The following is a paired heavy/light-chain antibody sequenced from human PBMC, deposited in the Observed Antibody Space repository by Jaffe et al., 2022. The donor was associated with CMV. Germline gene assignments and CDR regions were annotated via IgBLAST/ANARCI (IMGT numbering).Light chain of an antibody. CDR2: RAS. J-gene: IGKJ1*01. Sequence: DIQMTQSPSSLSASVGDRVTITCRASQGISYHLAWYQQKPGKVPNLLIDRASTLQSGVPSRFSGSGSGTDFTLTISRLQPEDVATYYCQYYGTAPRPFGQGTKVEI. CDR3: QYYGTAPRP. V-gene: IGKV1-27*01. CDR1: QGISYH.
Heavy chain of an antibody. V-gene: IGHV4-4*02. CDR3: ARGNWEPLEY. CDR1: GDSITDTHW. Sequence: QVQLQESGPGLVKPSETLSVTCGVSGDSITDTHWWTWVRQPPGKGLEWIGEIRQSGSTNYNPSFKSRATISVDKSRNQFSLKLASVTAADTAVYYCARGNWEPLEYWGQGTLVTVSS. J-gene: IGHJ4*02. D-gene: IGHD7-27*01. CDR2: IRQSGST.